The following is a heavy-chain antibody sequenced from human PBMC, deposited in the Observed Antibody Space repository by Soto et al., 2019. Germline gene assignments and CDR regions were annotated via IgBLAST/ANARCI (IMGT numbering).Heavy chain of an antibody. V-gene: IGHV3-30*03. CDR1: GFTFSSYG. J-gene: IGHJ4*02. Sequence: QVQLVESGGGVVQPGRSLRLSCAASGFTFSSYGMHWVRQAPGKGLEWVAVISYDGSNKYYADSVKGRFTISRDNSKXXXXXXXXXXXXXXXXXYYCAXXXXPDYWGQGTLVTVSS. CDR3: AXXXXPDY. CDR2: ISYDGSNK. D-gene: IGHD3-10*01.